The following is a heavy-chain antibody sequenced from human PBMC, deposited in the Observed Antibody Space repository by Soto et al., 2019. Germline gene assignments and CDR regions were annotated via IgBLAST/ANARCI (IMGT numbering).Heavy chain of an antibody. Sequence: QVQLVQSGAEVKKPGSSVKVSCKASGGTFSSYTISWMRQAPGQGLEWMGRIIPILGIANYAQKFQGRVTSTADKSTSTAYMELSSLRSEDTAVYYCAREEYYYGSGSFFTGWGQGTLVTVSS. D-gene: IGHD3-10*01. CDR1: GGTFSSYT. CDR3: AREEYYYGSGSFFTG. V-gene: IGHV1-69*08. J-gene: IGHJ4*02. CDR2: IIPILGIA.